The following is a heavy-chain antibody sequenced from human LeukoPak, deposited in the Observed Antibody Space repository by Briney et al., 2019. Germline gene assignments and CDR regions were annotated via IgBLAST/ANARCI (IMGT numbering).Heavy chain of an antibody. CDR1: GGSISRSDYY. CDR2: IYYSGST. Sequence: SETLSLTCTVSGGSISRSDYYWGWIRQPPGKGLEWIGGIYYSGSTYYIPSLKTRVTMSVDTSKNQFSLKVSSVTAADTAVYYCARDDGDYSDSGTYYRDAYWGQGTLVTVSS. V-gene: IGHV4-39*02. D-gene: IGHD3-10*01. J-gene: IGHJ4*02. CDR3: ARDDGDYSDSGTYYRDAY.